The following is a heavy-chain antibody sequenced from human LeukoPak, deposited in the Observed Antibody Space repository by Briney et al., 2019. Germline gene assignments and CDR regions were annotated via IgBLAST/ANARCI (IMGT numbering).Heavy chain of an antibody. CDR2: IIPILGIA. V-gene: IGHV1-69*02. Sequence: SVKVSCKASGGTFSSYTISWVRQAPGQGLEWTGRIIPILGIANYAQKFQGRVTITADKSTSTAYMELSSLRSEDTAVYYCARSLGATHDAFDIWGQGTMVTVSS. D-gene: IGHD1-26*01. J-gene: IGHJ3*02. CDR1: GGTFSSYT. CDR3: ARSLGATHDAFDI.